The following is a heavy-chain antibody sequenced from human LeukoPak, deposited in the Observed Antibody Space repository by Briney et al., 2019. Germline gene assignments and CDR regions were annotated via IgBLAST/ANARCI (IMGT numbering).Heavy chain of an antibody. Sequence: SGPTLVNPTQTLTLTCTFSGFSLSTSGVGVGWIRQPPGKALEWLALTYWDDDKRYSPYLKSGLTITKDTSKNQVVLIMTNMDPMDTATYYCARREVKLDYFDFWGQGTLVTVSS. CDR3: ARREVKLDYFDF. D-gene: IGHD1-1*01. CDR1: GFSLSTSGVG. V-gene: IGHV2-5*02. CDR2: TYWDDDK. J-gene: IGHJ4*02.